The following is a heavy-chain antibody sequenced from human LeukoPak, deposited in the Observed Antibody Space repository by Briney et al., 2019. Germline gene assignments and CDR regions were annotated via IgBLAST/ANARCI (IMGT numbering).Heavy chain of an antibody. CDR2: IFYTGFT. D-gene: IGHD3-10*01. CDR3: ARDVWFATHGWFDS. V-gene: IGHV4-61*05. Sequence: KSSETLSLTCTVSGGSIRGSSFYWGWIRQPPGKGLECIGYIFYTGFTNYNPSLESRVTISLDTSKNQVSLNLTSVTAADTAIYYCARDVWFATHGWFDSWGQGTLVTVSS. J-gene: IGHJ5*01. CDR1: GGSIRGSSFY.